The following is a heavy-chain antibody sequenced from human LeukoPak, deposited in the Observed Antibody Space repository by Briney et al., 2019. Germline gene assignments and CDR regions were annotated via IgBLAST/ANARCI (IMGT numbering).Heavy chain of an antibody. J-gene: IGHJ5*02. CDR2: ISWNSGSI. Sequence: PGGSLRLSCAASGFTFDDYAMHWVRQAPGKGLEWVSGISWNSGSIGYADSVKGRFTISRDNAKNSLYLQMNSLRAEDTALYYCAKGNYYDSSYNWFDPWGQGTLVTVSS. CDR3: AKGNYYDSSYNWFDP. CDR1: GFTFDDYA. D-gene: IGHD3-22*01. V-gene: IGHV3-9*01.